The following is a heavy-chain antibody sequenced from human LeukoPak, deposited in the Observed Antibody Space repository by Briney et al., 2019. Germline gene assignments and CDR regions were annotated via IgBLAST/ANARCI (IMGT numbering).Heavy chain of an antibody. V-gene: IGHV3-23*01. J-gene: IGHJ4*02. CDR1: GFTFSSYA. D-gene: IGHD6-19*01. CDR2: ITGSGGRT. CDR3: ARVGGAGWYSPLFDY. Sequence: PGGSLRLSCAASGFTFSSYAMNWVRQAPGKGLEWVSAITGSGGRTYYADSVKGRFTISRDNSKNTLYLQMNSLRAEDTAVYYCARVGGAGWYSPLFDYWGQGTLVTVSS.